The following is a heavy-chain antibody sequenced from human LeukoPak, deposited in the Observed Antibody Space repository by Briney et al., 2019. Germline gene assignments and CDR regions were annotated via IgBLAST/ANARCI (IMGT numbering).Heavy chain of an antibody. CDR3: ARVGPYYYYYMDV. V-gene: IGHV4-38-2*02. CDR2: IYHSGST. J-gene: IGHJ6*03. CDR1: AYSITSGYY. Sequence: PSETLSLTCTVSAYSITSGYYWGWIRQPPGKGLEGIGSIYHSGSTYYTPPIQSRVTISVHPSKTQFSLKLSSVTAADTAVYYFARVGPYYYYYMDVWGKGTTVTVSS.